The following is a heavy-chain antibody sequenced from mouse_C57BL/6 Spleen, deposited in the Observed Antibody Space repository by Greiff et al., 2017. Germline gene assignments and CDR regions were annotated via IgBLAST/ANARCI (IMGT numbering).Heavy chain of an antibody. D-gene: IGHD4-1*01. Sequence: VMLVESGGDLVKPGGSLKLSCAASEFTFSSYGMSWVRQTPDKRLEWVATISSGGSYTYYPDSVKGPFTISRDNAKNTLYLRMSSLKSEDTAMYYCARHPSGTGYFDYWGKGTTLTVSS. CDR1: EFTFSSYG. CDR3: ARHPSGTGYFDY. CDR2: ISSGGSYT. V-gene: IGHV5-6*02. J-gene: IGHJ2*01.